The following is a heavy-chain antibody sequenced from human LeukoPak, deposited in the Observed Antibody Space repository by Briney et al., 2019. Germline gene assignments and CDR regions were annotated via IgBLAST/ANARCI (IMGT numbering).Heavy chain of an antibody. Sequence: PGGSLRLSCAASGFTFSSYAMSWVRQAPGKGLEWVSAISGSGGSTYYADSVKGRFTISRDNSKNTLYLQMNSLRAEDTAVYYCAKSGCSSTSCPYYYYYGMDVWGQGTTVTVSS. CDR1: GFTFSSYA. J-gene: IGHJ6*02. CDR2: ISGSGGST. CDR3: AKSGCSSTSCPYYYYYGMDV. D-gene: IGHD2-2*01. V-gene: IGHV3-23*01.